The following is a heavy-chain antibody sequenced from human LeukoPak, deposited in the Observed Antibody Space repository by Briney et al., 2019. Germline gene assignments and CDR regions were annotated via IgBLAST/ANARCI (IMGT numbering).Heavy chain of an antibody. CDR3: GTVFDH. Sequence: GGPLRLSCVASGFTFSSYWMHWVRQDPRKGLVWVSRIDIDGTGTSYADSVKGRFTISRDNAKNTVSLQMNSLKAEDTAVYYCGTVFDHWGPGILVTVSS. CDR2: IDIDGTGT. J-gene: IGHJ4*02. V-gene: IGHV3-74*01. CDR1: GFTFSSYW.